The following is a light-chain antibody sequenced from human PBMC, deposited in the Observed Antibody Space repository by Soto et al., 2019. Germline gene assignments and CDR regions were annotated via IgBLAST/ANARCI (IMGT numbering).Light chain of an antibody. CDR1: SSDIGGSNY. V-gene: IGLV2-14*01. CDR3: TSYTSRGTLV. Sequence: QSVLTQPASVSGSPGQSITISCTGTSSDIGGSNYVSWYQQHPGKAPKLIIYDVSNRPSGVSNRFSGSKSGNTASLTISGHQAEDEADYYCTSYTSRGTLVFGGGTKVTVL. J-gene: IGLJ2*01. CDR2: DVS.